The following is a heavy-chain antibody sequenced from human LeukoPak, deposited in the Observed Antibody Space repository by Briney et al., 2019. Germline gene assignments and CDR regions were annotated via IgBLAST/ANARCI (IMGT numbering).Heavy chain of an antibody. Sequence: SESLSLTCSVSGYSLRSGYYWGWIRQPPGKGLEWIANIYDSGGINLSGTTYYNPSLKSRVTISVDASKNQFSLNLSSVTAADTAVYYCARASVLLSADYWGQGTLVTVSS. D-gene: IGHD3-16*01. J-gene: IGHJ4*02. CDR1: GYSLRSGYY. CDR3: ARASVLLSADY. CDR2: IYDSGGINLSGTT. V-gene: IGHV4-38-2*02.